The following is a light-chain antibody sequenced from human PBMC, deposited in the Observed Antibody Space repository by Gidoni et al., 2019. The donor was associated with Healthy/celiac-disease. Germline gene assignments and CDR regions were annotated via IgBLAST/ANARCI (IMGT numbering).Light chain of an antibody. J-gene: IGKJ4*01. V-gene: IGKV3-11*01. CDR3: QERNRWPPRLT. CDR2: DAS. Sequence: TLSLSPGEGATLSCRASQSLRTYLAWYQQRPGQAPRLLIYDASNRATGIPDRFSGSGSGTDFTLTISSLEPEDSAIYYCQERNRWPPRLTFGGGTRVEV. CDR1: QSLRTY.